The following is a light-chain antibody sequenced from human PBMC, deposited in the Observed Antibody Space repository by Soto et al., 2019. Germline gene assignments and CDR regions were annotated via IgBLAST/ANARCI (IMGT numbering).Light chain of an antibody. Sequence: QSVLTQPASVSGSPGQSITISCTGTSSDVGGYNYVSWYKQYPGKAPKLMIYDVSNRPSGVSDRFSGSKSGNTASLTISGLQAEDEADYYCSSYTSSSTLYVFGTGTKVTVL. V-gene: IGLV2-14*01. J-gene: IGLJ1*01. CDR1: SSDVGGYNY. CDR3: SSYTSSSTLYV. CDR2: DVS.